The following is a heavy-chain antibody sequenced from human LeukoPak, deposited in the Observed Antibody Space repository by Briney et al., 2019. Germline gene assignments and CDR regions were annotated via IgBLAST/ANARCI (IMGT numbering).Heavy chain of an antibody. J-gene: IGHJ4*02. CDR1: GYTFTAYY. CDR2: INPNSGGT. D-gene: IGHD4-17*01. CDR3: ARVLHDYGDYYFDY. Sequence: ASVKVSCKASGYTFTAYYMHWVRQAPGQGLEWMGRINPNSGGTNYAQKFQGRVTMTGDTSISTAYMELSRLRSDDTAVYYCARVLHDYGDYYFDYWGQGTLVTVSS. V-gene: IGHV1-2*06.